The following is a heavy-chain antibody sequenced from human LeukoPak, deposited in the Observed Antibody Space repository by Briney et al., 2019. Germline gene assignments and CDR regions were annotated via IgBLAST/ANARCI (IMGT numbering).Heavy chain of an antibody. CDR1: GGSFSSSVYY. CDR2: IYYSGST. D-gene: IGHD3-22*01. Sequence: SETLSLTCTVSGGSFSSSVYYWVWIRQPPGKGLEWIGYIYYSGSTNYNPSLKSRVTISVDTSKNQFSLKLSSVTAADTAVYYCARDSSGSFDYWGQGTLVTVSS. J-gene: IGHJ4*02. V-gene: IGHV4-61*08. CDR3: ARDSSGSFDY.